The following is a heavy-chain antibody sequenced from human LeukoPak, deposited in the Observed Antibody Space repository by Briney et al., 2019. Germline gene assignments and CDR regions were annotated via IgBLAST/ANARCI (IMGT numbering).Heavy chain of an antibody. V-gene: IGHV3-23*01. J-gene: IGHJ3*02. Sequence: GGTLRLSCAASGFTFSSYGMSWVRQAPGKGLEWVSAISGSGGSTYYADSVKGRFTISRDNAKNTLYLQMNSLRAEDTAVYYCAREGSGYSGAFDIWGQGTMVTVSS. CDR1: GFTFSSYG. CDR3: AREGSGYSGAFDI. D-gene: IGHD3-22*01. CDR2: ISGSGGST.